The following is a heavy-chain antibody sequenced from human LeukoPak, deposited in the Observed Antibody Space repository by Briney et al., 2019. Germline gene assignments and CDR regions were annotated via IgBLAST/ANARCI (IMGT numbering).Heavy chain of an antibody. V-gene: IGHV3-21*01. CDR3: ARDLEGSGSYYNGYFDY. D-gene: IGHD3-10*01. Sequence: PGGSLRLSCAASGFTFSSYSMNWVRQAPGKGLEWVSSISSSSSYIYYADSVKGRFTISRDNAKNSLYLQMNSLRAEDTAVYYCARDLEGSGSYYNGYFDYWGQGTLVTVSP. CDR2: ISSSSSYI. J-gene: IGHJ4*02. CDR1: GFTFSSYS.